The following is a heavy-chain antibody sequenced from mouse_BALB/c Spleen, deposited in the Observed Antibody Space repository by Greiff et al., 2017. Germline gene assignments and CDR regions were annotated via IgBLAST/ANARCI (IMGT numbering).Heavy chain of an antibody. J-gene: IGHJ2*01. D-gene: IGHD1-2*01. V-gene: IGHV1-80*01. CDR1: GYAFSSYW. CDR3: ARKGTLEYGYFFDY. CDR2: IYPGDGDT. Sequence: QVQLKESGAELVRPGSSVTISCKASGYAFSSYWMNWVKQRPGQGLEWIGQIYPGDGDTTYNGKFKGKATLTADKSSSTAYMQLSSLTSEDSAVYCCARKGTLEYGYFFDYWGQGTTLTVSS.